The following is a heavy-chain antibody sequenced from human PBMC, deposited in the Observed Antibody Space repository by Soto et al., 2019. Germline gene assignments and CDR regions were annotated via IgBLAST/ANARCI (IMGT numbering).Heavy chain of an antibody. CDR2: IWYDGSVQ. V-gene: IGHV3-33*01. D-gene: IGHD3-9*01. J-gene: IGHJ2*01. CDR3: FFLQAEDGIRDSVPVTAFLLIRSSDL. Sequence: GKGREWVAVIWYDGSVQYYADSVKGRFTISRDNSKNTLYLQMNSLRAEDTAVYYCFFLQAEDGIRDSVPVTAFLLIRSSDL.